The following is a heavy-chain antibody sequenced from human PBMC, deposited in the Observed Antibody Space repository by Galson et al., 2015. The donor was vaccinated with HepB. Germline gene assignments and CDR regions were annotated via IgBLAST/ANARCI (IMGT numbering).Heavy chain of an antibody. CDR2: ISAYNGNT. CDR3: ARDPHGQYQLLWSWSTTNNYYYYYGMDV. Sequence: SVKVSCKASGYTFTSYGISWVRQAPGQGLEWMGWISAYNGNTNYAQKLQGRVTMTTDTSTSTAYMELRSLRSDDTAVYYCARDPHGQYQLLWSWSTTNNYYYYYGMDVWGQGTTVTVSS. V-gene: IGHV1-18*04. CDR1: GYTFTSYG. J-gene: IGHJ6*02. D-gene: IGHD2-2*01.